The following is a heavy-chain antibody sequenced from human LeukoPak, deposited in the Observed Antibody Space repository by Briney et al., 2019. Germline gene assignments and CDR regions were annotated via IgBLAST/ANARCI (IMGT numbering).Heavy chain of an antibody. V-gene: IGHV4-59*08. J-gene: IGHJ4*02. Sequence: SETLSLTCTVSGGSISSYYWSWIRQPPGKGLEWIGYIYYSGSTNYNPSLKSRVTISVDTSKNQFSLKLSSVTAADTAIYYCARQTGSGLFILPGGQGTLVTVSS. D-gene: IGHD3/OR15-3a*01. CDR2: IYYSGST. CDR1: GGSISSYY. CDR3: ARQTGSGLFILP.